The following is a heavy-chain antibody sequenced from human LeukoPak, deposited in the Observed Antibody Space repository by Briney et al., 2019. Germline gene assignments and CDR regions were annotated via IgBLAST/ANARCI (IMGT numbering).Heavy chain of an antibody. D-gene: IGHD4-23*01. J-gene: IGHJ6*02. V-gene: IGHV3-13*01. CDR1: GFTFSSYD. CDR2: IGTAGDT. Sequence: TGGSLRLSCAASGFTFSSYDMHWVRHATGKGVEGVSAIGTAGDTYYPGSVKGRFNISRENDKNSLYLQMNSLRGGDTAVYYCARAGGNKKDYYYGMDVWGQGTTVTVSS. CDR3: ARAGGNKKDYYYGMDV.